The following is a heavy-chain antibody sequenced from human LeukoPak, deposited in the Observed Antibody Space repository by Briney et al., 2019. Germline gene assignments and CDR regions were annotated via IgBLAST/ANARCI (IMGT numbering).Heavy chain of an antibody. CDR3: ARVPIGAFRLATYFDY. D-gene: IGHD1-26*01. CDR2: IYFSGNT. V-gene: IGHV4-39*07. J-gene: IGHJ4*02. Sequence: SETLSLTCTVSGDSISSSSYYWGWIRQPPGRGLEWIGSIYFSGNTYYNPSLKSRLTISVDTSKSQFSLKVNSVTAADTAVYYCARVPIGAFRLATYFDYWGQGTLVTVSS. CDR1: GDSISSSSYY.